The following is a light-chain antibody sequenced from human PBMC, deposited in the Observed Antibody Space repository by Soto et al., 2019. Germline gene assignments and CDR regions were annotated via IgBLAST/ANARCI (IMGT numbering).Light chain of an antibody. J-gene: IGKJ1*01. CDR2: DAS. Sequence: DIQLTQSPSSLSASVGDKVTITCRASQSIRSYLNWAQQKPGKAPKLLIYDASSLQTGVPSRFSGSGSGTDFSLTISSLQPEDFATYYCQQSYSTPPWTFGQGTKVDIK. V-gene: IGKV1-39*01. CDR3: QQSYSTPPWT. CDR1: QSIRSY.